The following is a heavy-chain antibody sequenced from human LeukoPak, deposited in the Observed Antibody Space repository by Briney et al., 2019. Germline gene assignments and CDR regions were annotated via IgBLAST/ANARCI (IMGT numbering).Heavy chain of an antibody. Sequence: PSETLSLTCAVSGYSISSGYYWGWIRQPPGKGLEWIGSIDHSGSTYYNPSLKSRVTISGDTSKNQFSLKLSSVTAADTAVYYCASSSVVPAASAYSYYYMDVWGKGTTVTASS. CDR2: IDHSGST. D-gene: IGHD2-2*01. J-gene: IGHJ6*03. V-gene: IGHV4-38-2*01. CDR3: ASSSVVPAASAYSYYYMDV. CDR1: GYSISSGYY.